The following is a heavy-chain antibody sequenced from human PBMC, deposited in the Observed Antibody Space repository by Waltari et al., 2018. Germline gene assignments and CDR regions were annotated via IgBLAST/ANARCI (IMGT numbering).Heavy chain of an antibody. D-gene: IGHD6-19*01. CDR3: ARVKYSSGWYIGFGFWFDP. CDR1: GGSFSGYY. J-gene: IGHJ5*02. V-gene: IGHV4-34*01. CDR2: INHSGST. Sequence: QVQLQQWGAGLLKPSETLSLTCAVYGGSFSGYYWSWIRQPPGQGLEWIGEINHSGSTNYNPSLKSRVTISVDTSKNQFSLKLSSVTAADTAVYYCARVKYSSGWYIGFGFWFDPWGQGTLVTVSS.